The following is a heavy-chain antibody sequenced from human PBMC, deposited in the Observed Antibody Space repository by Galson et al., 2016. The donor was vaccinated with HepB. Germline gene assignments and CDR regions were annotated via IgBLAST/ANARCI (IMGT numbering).Heavy chain of an antibody. CDR3: AKDMSIFGVVITHSGGGLDV. J-gene: IGHJ6*02. V-gene: IGHV3-9*01. CDR2: ISWNSGTI. CDR1: GFTFDDYA. Sequence: SLRLSCAASGFTFDDYAVHWVRQAPGKGLEWISGISWNSGTIIYADSVKGRFTISRDNAKNSLYLQMNSLRAEDTALYYCAKDMSIFGVVITHSGGGLDVWGQRTTVTVSS. D-gene: IGHD3-3*01.